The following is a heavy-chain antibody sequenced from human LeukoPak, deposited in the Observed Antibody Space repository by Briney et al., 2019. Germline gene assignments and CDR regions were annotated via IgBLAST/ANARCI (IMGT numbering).Heavy chain of an antibody. CDR2: INWNGGST. D-gene: IGHD3-10*01. J-gene: IGHJ4*02. Sequence: GALRLSCAASGFTIDDNGMSWVRQAPGKGLEWVSGINWNGGSTGYADSVKGRFTISRDNSKNTPYLQMNSLRAEDTAVYYCAKDTMVRGAYPDYWGQGTLVTVSS. CDR3: AKDTMVRGAYPDY. CDR1: GFTIDDNG. V-gene: IGHV3-20*04.